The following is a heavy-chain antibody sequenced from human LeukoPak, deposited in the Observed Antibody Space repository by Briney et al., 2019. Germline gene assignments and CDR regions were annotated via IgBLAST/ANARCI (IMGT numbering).Heavy chain of an antibody. J-gene: IGHJ4*02. CDR1: GFTFSSYA. CDR3: ATNTIFGVAYFDY. V-gene: IGHV3-23*01. Sequence: PGGSLRLSCAASGFTFSSYAMSWVRQAPGKGLEWVSAISGSGGSTYYADSVKGRFTISRDNSKNTLYLQMNSLRAEDTAVYYCATNTIFGVAYFDYWGQGTLVTVSS. CDR2: ISGSGGST. D-gene: IGHD3-3*01.